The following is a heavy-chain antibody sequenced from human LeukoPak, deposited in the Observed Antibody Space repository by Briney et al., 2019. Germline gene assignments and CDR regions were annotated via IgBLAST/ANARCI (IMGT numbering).Heavy chain of an antibody. J-gene: IGHJ4*02. Sequence: GGSLRLSCAASGFTVSSNYMSWVRQAPGKGLEWVSVIFSGGNTYYADSGKGRFTISRDNSKNTLYLQMSSLRAEDTAVYYCARTLVGAIPFDFWGQGTLVTVSS. CDR2: IFSGGNT. CDR3: ARTLVGAIPFDF. CDR1: GFTVSSNY. D-gene: IGHD1-26*01. V-gene: IGHV3-53*01.